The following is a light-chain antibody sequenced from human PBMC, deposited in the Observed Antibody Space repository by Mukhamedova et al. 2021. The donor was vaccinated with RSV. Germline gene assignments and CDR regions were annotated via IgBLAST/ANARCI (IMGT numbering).Light chain of an antibody. V-gene: IGKV3-20*01. CDR3: QHYDSSPMYT. J-gene: IGKJ2*01. CDR2: AAS. Sequence: PGQAPRLLIYAASSRATGIPDRFSGSGSGTDFTLTISRLEPEYFAVYYCQHYDSSPMYTFGQGTKLEIK.